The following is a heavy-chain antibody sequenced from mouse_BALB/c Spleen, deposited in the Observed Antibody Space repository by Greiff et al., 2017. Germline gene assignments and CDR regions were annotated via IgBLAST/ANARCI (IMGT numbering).Heavy chain of an antibody. CDR1: GFSLTGYG. CDR2: IWCDGST. D-gene: IGHD1-1*01. J-gene: IGHJ3*01. CDR3: ARDRNYGSICY. Sequence: VKLVESGPGLVPPSQSLSITCTVSGFSLTGYGVNWVRQPPGKGLEWLGLIWCDGSTYYNSALKSILSISKDNSKRQVFLKMDSLQTDDTARYYCARDRNYGSICYWGQGNLGNGSA. V-gene: IGHV2-6-7*01.